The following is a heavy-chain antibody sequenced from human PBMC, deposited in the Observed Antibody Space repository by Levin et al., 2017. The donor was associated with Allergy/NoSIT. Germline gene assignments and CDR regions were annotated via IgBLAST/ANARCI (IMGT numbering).Heavy chain of an antibody. CDR1: GFTVSSSY. V-gene: IGHV3-53*01. J-gene: IGHJ4*02. Sequence: GGSLRLSCAASGFTVSSSYMNWVRQAPGKGLEWVSVIYTSGSTYYADSVKGRFTISRDNSKNTLYLQMNSLRAEDTAVYYCARDSGKYWGQGTLVTVSS. D-gene: IGHD1-26*01. CDR2: IYTSGST. CDR3: ARDSGKY.